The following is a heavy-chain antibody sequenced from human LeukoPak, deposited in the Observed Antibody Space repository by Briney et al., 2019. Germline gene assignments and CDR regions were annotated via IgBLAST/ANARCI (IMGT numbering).Heavy chain of an antibody. D-gene: IGHD6-19*01. J-gene: IGHJ4*02. CDR1: GYTFTNFY. CDR3: AKTIAVPPFYYFDC. V-gene: IGHV1-46*01. Sequence: WASVKVSCKASGYTFTNFYIHWMRQAPGQGLEWMGTINPSGGGTSYAQKFQGRVTMTRDTSTSIVYMELSSLRSEDTAVYYCAKTIAVPPFYYFDCWGQGSLVTVSS. CDR2: INPSGGGT.